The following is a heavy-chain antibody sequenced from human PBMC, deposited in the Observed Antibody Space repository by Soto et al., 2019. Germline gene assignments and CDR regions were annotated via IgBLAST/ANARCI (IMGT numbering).Heavy chain of an antibody. Sequence: LRLSCAASGFTFSSYAMSWVRQAPGKGLEWVSAISGSGGSTYYADSVKGRFTISRDNSKNTLYLQMNSLRAEDTAVYYCAKDPPYYYGSGSHVGYYFDYWGQGTLVTVSS. D-gene: IGHD3-10*01. V-gene: IGHV3-23*01. CDR1: GFTFSSYA. CDR2: ISGSGGST. J-gene: IGHJ4*02. CDR3: AKDPPYYYGSGSHVGYYFDY.